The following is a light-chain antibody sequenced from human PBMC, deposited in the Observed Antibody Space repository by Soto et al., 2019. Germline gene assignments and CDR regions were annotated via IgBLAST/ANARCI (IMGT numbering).Light chain of an antibody. CDR3: TSFTSASSLDV. Sequence: QSVLTQPASVSGSPGQSITISCTGTSSDVGSYNYVSWYQQHPGKAPKVMIYEVSNRASGVSDRFSGSKSGNTASLTISGLRAEDEADYYCTSFTSASSLDVFGTGTKVTVL. CDR1: SSDVGSYNY. J-gene: IGLJ1*01. CDR2: EVS. V-gene: IGLV2-14*01.